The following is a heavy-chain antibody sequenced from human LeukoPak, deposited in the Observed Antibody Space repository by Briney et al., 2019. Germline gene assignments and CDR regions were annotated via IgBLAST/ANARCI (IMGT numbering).Heavy chain of an antibody. D-gene: IGHD3-10*01. Sequence: SETLSLTCAVYGGSFSGYYWSWIRQPPGKGLEWIGEINHSGSTNYNPSLKSRVTIPVDTSKNQFSLKLSSVTAADTAVYYCARGSWFGEIDYWGQGTLVTVSS. CDR1: GGSFSGYY. CDR2: INHSGST. V-gene: IGHV4-34*01. J-gene: IGHJ4*02. CDR3: ARGSWFGEIDY.